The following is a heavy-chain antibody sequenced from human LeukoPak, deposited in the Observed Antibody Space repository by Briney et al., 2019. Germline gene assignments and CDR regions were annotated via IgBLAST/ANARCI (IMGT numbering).Heavy chain of an antibody. CDR2: INPNNGDT. CDR1: GYTFTDYY. V-gene: IGHV1-2*02. J-gene: IGHJ3*01. Sequence: ASVKVSCKASGYTFTDYYMHWVRQAPGQGLEWMRWINPNNGDTGSAQKFQGRVTMTRDTSIRTAYMELSRLTSDDTAVYYCAREPLAVAATNNAFDFWGQGTMVTVSS. D-gene: IGHD2-15*01. CDR3: AREPLAVAATNNAFDF.